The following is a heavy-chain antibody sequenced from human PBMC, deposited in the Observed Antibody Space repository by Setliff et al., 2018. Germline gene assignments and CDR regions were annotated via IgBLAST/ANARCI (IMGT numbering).Heavy chain of an antibody. J-gene: IGHJ3*02. CDR1: GFTFSSYS. CDR3: EREMEAAGQRAFDI. CDR2: ISYDGSNK. V-gene: IGHV3-30*03. D-gene: IGHD6-13*01. Sequence: GGSLRLSCAASGFTFSSYSMNWVRQAPGKGLEWVAVISYDGSNKYYADSVKGRFTISRDNSKNTLYLQMNSLRAEDTAVYYCEREMEAAGQRAFDIWGQGTMVTVSS.